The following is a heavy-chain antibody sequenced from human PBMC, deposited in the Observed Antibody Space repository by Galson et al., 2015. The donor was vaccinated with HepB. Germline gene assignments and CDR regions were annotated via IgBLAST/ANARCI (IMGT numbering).Heavy chain of an antibody. CDR2: INPSGGST. CDR1: GYTFTSYY. V-gene: IGHV1-46*01. Sequence: SVKVSCRASGYTFTSYYMHWVRQAPGQGLEWMGIINPSGGSTSYAQKFQGRVTMTRDTSTSTVYMELSSLRSEDTAVYYCARGIVVVVAATDDAFDIWGQGTMVTVSS. CDR3: ARGIVVVVAATDDAFDI. D-gene: IGHD2-15*01. J-gene: IGHJ3*02.